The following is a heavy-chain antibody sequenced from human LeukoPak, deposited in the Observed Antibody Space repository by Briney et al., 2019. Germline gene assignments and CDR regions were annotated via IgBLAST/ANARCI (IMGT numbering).Heavy chain of an antibody. CDR1: GGTFSSYA. J-gene: IGHJ4*02. Sequence: ASVKVSCKASGGTFSSYAISWLRQAPGQGLEWMGAIIPIFGTANYAQKFQGRVTITADESTSTAYMELSSLRSEDTAVYYCARGRAYCGGDCYFDYWGQGTLVTVSS. CDR3: ARGRAYCGGDCYFDY. CDR2: IIPIFGTA. D-gene: IGHD2-21*01. V-gene: IGHV1-69*13.